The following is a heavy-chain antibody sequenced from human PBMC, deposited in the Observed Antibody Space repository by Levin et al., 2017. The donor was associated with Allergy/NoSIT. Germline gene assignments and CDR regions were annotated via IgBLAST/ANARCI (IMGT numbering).Heavy chain of an antibody. CDR2: ISASGYTT. J-gene: IGHJ2*01. CDR1: GFTFSSYG. V-gene: IGHV3-23*01. D-gene: IGHD3-3*01. CDR3: AKAMEYYFDL. Sequence: GESLKISCAASGFTFSSYGMRWVRQAPGKGLEWVSAISASGYTTYYADSVKGRFTISRDNSKSTMFLQMNSLRAEDTAVYYCAKAMEYYFDLWGRGTLVTVSS.